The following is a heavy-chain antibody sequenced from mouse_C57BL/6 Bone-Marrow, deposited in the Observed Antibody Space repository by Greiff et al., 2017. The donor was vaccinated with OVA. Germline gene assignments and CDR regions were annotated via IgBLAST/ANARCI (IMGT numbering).Heavy chain of an antibody. CDR2: IWSGGST. CDR1: GFSLTSYG. Sequence: VKLMESGPGLVQPSQSLSITCTVSGFSLTSYGVHWVRQSPGKGLEWLGVIWSGGSTDYNAAFISRLSISKDNSKSQVFFKMNSLQADDTAIYYCARCTLYGYAAGEFDYWGQGTTLTVSS. J-gene: IGHJ2*01. CDR3: ARCTLYGYAAGEFDY. V-gene: IGHV2-2*01. D-gene: IGHD2-2*01.